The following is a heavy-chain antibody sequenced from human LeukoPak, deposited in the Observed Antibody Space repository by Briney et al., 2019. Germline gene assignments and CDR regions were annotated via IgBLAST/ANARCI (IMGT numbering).Heavy chain of an antibody. J-gene: IGHJ4*02. CDR3: AKVPYRITYYYFDY. CDR1: GFTLTGFA. Sequence: PEASLKLSCEASGFTLTGFAMRWVRQAPGKGLEWIAAFDGSGGSTYYADSVKGRFTISRDNSKNTLYLQMNSLRAEDTAVYYCAKVPYRITYYYFDYWGQGTLVTVSS. D-gene: IGHD3-10*01. CDR2: FDGSGGST. V-gene: IGHV3-23*01.